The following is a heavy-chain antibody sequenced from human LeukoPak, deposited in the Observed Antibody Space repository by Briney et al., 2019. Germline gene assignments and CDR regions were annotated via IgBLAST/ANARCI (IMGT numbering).Heavy chain of an antibody. CDR2: INSDGSST. J-gene: IGHJ6*02. Sequence: GGSLRLSCAASGLTFSSYWMHWVRQAPGKGLVWVSRINSDGSSTSYADSVKGRFTISRDNAKNTLYLQMNSLRAEDTAVYYCAREAYYYDSTPPVWGQGTTVTVPS. CDR3: AREAYYYDSTPPV. D-gene: IGHD3-22*01. V-gene: IGHV3-74*01. CDR1: GLTFSSYW.